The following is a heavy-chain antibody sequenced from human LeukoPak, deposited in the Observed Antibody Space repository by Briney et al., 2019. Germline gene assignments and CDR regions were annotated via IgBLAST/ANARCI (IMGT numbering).Heavy chain of an antibody. CDR1: GGSFSGYY. J-gene: IGHJ4*02. Sequence: SETLSLTSAVYGGSFSGYYWSWIRQPPGKGLEWIGEINHSGNTNYNPSLKSRVTISVDTSKNQFSLKLSSVTAADTAVYYCARGRSAVAEKAETFDYWGQGTLVTVSS. CDR2: INHSGNT. CDR3: ARGRSAVAEKAETFDY. D-gene: IGHD6-19*01. V-gene: IGHV4-34*01.